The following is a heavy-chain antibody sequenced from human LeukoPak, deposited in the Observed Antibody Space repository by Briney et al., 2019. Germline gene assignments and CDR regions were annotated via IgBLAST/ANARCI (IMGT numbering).Heavy chain of an antibody. CDR2: IYPGDSDT. V-gene: IGHV5-51*01. Sequence: GESLKISCKGSGYSFTTYWIGWVGRMPGKGREWMGIIYPGDSDTRYSPSFQDQVTISADKSISTAYLQWSSLRASDTAMYYCARPNITSYYDSRGYDAFDVWGQGTMVIVSS. CDR3: ARPNITSYYDSRGYDAFDV. CDR1: GYSFTTYW. J-gene: IGHJ3*01. D-gene: IGHD3-22*01.